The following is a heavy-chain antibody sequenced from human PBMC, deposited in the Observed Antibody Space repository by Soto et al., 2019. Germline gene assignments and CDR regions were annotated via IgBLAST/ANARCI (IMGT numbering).Heavy chain of an antibody. V-gene: IGHV4-31*03. Sequence: QVQLQESGPGLVKPSQTLSLTCTVSGGSISSGGYYWSWIRQHPGKGLEWIGYIYYSGSTYYNPSLKSRVTISVDTSKNQCSLKLSSVTAADTAVYYCARGGGFYYGSGKDNWFDPWGQGTLVTVSS. D-gene: IGHD3-10*01. CDR2: IYYSGST. J-gene: IGHJ5*02. CDR1: GGSISSGGYY. CDR3: ARGGGFYYGSGKDNWFDP.